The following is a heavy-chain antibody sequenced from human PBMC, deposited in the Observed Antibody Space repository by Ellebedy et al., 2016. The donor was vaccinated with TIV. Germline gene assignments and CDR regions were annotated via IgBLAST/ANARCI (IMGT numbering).Heavy chain of an antibody. J-gene: IGHJ6*02. CDR2: INPNSGGT. CDR1: GYTFTGYY. D-gene: IGHD2-21*01. Sequence: ASVKVSCKASGYTFTGYYMHWVRQAPGQGIEWMGWINPNSGGTNYAQKFQGRVTMTRDTSISTSYMELSSLRSEDTAVYYCARGVAYYYYGMDVWGQGTTVTVSS. CDR3: ARGVAYYYYGMDV. V-gene: IGHV1-2*02.